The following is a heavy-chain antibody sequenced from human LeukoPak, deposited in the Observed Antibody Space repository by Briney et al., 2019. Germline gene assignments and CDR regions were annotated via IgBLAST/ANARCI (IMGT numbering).Heavy chain of an antibody. Sequence: ASVKVSCRASGYTFTGYYMHWVRQAPGQGLEWMGWINPNSGGTNYAQKFQGRVTMSRDTSISTAYMELSSLRSDDTAVYYCASLQYSGTTRHFDYWGQGTLVTVSS. CDR1: GYTFTGYY. CDR3: ASLQYSGTTRHFDY. CDR2: INPNSGGT. V-gene: IGHV1-2*02. D-gene: IGHD1-26*01. J-gene: IGHJ4*02.